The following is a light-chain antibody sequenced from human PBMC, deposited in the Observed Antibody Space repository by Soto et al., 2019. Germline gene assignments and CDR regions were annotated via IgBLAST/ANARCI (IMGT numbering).Light chain of an antibody. CDR2: GAS. V-gene: IGKV3-20*01. CDR3: QQYGALPPT. J-gene: IGKJ4*01. CDR1: QTVSNTY. Sequence: EIVLTQFPGALSLSPGERVTLSCRASQTVSNTYLAWYQQKSGQAPKFLIYGASNRATGIPDRFSGSVSGTDLTLTISRLEPEDFAVYYCQQYGALPPTFGGGTKVEIK.